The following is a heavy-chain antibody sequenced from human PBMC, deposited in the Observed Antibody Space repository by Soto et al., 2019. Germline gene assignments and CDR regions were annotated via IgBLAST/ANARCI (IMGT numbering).Heavy chain of an antibody. V-gene: IGHV3-9*01. CDR3: PKNRNPLWSGDKENGSAP. J-gene: IGHJ5*02. D-gene: IGHD3-10*01. Sequence: EVQLVESGGGLVQPGRSLRLSCAASGFTFDDYAMHWVRQAPGKGLEWVSGISWNSGSIGYADSVKGRFTISRDNAKNSLSLKSNTRGDENTPLYYWPKNRNPLWSGDKENGSAPGGQGPLVTLSP. CDR2: ISWNSGSI. CDR1: GFTFDDYA.